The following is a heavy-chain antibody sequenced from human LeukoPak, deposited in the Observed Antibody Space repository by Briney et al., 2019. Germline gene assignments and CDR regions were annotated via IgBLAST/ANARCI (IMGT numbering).Heavy chain of an antibody. CDR3: ARSPIKDIAAASYYFDY. Sequence: SVKVSCKASGYTFTSYAMHWVRQAPGQGLEWMGGIIPIFGTANYAQKFQGRVTITADKSTSTAYMELSSLRSEDTAVYCCARSPIKDIAAASYYFDYWGQGTLVTVSS. V-gene: IGHV1-69*06. J-gene: IGHJ4*02. CDR2: IIPIFGTA. CDR1: GYTFTSYA. D-gene: IGHD6-13*01.